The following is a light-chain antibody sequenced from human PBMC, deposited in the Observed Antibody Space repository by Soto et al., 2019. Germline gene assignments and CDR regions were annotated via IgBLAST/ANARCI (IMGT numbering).Light chain of an antibody. V-gene: IGLV2-14*01. Sequence: QSALTQPASVSGSPGQSITISCTGTSSDVGGYNYVSWYQQHPGKAPKFMIYDVSNRPSGVSNRFSGSKSVNTASLTISGLQPEDDFDYYCHPHTTTNPRQMVFGTGTKLA. CDR3: HPHTTTNPRQMV. CDR2: DVS. J-gene: IGLJ6*01. CDR1: SSDVGGYNY.